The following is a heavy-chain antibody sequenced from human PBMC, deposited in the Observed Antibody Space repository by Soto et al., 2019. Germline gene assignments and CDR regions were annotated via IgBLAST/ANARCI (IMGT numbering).Heavy chain of an antibody. CDR1: GFRFEDYA. Sequence: EVQLVESGGGLVQPGRSLRLSCAASGFRFEDYAMNWVRQPPGKGLEWVSGIGWNSGTIGYAGSVKGRFTISRDNAKSSLLLQMNSLRPEDPALDYCTKVSRGASSSYNYGMEVWGPGTTVTVSS. CDR2: IGWNSGTI. D-gene: IGHD3-10*01. V-gene: IGHV3-9*01. J-gene: IGHJ6*02. CDR3: TKVSRGASSSYNYGMEV.